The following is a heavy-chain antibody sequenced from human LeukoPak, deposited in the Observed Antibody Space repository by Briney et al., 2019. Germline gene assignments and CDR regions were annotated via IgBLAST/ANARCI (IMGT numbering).Heavy chain of an antibody. CDR3: ARVRSRYYYDSSGYYDYFDY. Sequence: GSLRLSCAASGFTFSSYAMSWVRQAPGKGLEWIGEINHSGSTNYNPSLKSRVTISVDTSKNQFSLKLSSVTAADTAVYYCARVRSRYYYDSSGYYDYFDYWGQGTLVTVSS. D-gene: IGHD3-22*01. CDR1: GFTFSSYA. CDR2: INHSGST. V-gene: IGHV4-34*01. J-gene: IGHJ4*02.